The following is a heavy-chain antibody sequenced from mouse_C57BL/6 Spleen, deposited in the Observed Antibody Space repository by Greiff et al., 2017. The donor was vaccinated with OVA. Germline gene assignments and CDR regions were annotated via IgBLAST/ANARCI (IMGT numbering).Heavy chain of an antibody. Sequence: EVKLMESGGGLVKPGGSLKLSCAASGFTFSDYGMHWVRQAPETGLEWVAYISSGSSTIYYADTVKGRFTISRDNAKNTLFLQMTSLRSEDTAMYYCAREMYYGGMDYWGQGTSVTVSS. J-gene: IGHJ4*01. CDR1: GFTFSDYG. D-gene: IGHD1-1*01. CDR3: AREMYYGGMDY. V-gene: IGHV5-17*01. CDR2: ISSGSSTI.